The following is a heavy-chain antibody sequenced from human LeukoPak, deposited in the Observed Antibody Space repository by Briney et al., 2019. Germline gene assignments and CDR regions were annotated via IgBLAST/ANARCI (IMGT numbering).Heavy chain of an antibody. CDR2: ISGSGGST. CDR1: GVTFSSYA. V-gene: IGHV3-23*01. Sequence: GGSLRLSCAASGVTFSSYAMTWVRQAPGKGLEWVSAISGSGGSTYYADSVKGRFTISRDNSKNTMYLQMNSLRAEDTAVYNCAKGGGYDRSGNNRYYFDYWGQGTLVTVSS. CDR3: AKGGGYDRSGNNRYYFDY. J-gene: IGHJ4*02. D-gene: IGHD3-22*01.